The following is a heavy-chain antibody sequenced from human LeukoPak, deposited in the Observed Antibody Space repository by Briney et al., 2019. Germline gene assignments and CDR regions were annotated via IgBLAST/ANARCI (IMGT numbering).Heavy chain of an antibody. CDR1: GGSISSGDYY. J-gene: IGHJ4*02. D-gene: IGHD2/OR15-2a*01. Sequence: SETLSLACTVSGGSISSGDYYWSWIRQPPGKGLEWIGYIYYSGSSFYNPSLKSRVTISVDTSKNHVSLNLSSVTAADTAVYYCARGNNPYYFDYWGQGTLVTVSS. CDR2: IYYSGSS. V-gene: IGHV4-30-4*08. CDR3: ARGNNPYYFDY.